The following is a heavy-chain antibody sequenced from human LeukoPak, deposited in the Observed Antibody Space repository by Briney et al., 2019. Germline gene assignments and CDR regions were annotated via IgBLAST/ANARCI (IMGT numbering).Heavy chain of an antibody. CDR3: ARDPGDSSTDY. CDR1: GFTFSSYA. D-gene: IGHD6-13*01. Sequence: PGGSLRLSCAASGFTFSSYAMHWVRQAPGKGLEWVAVISYDGSNKYYADSVKGRFTISRDNSKNTLYLQMNSLRAEDTAVYYCARDPGDSSTDYWGQGTLVTVSS. V-gene: IGHV3-30*04. CDR2: ISYDGSNK. J-gene: IGHJ4*02.